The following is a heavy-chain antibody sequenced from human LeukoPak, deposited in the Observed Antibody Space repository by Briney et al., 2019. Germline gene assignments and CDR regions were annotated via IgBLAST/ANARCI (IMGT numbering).Heavy chain of an antibody. J-gene: IGHJ3*01. CDR3: TRDTPDILTGYYNDAFDL. Sequence: PGGSLRLSCAASGFTFSSYAMSWVRQAPGKGLEWVSAISGSGGSTYYADSVKGRFTISRDNSKNTLYLQMNSLRAEDTAVYYCTRDTPDILTGYYNDAFDLWGQGTMVTVSS. D-gene: IGHD3-9*01. V-gene: IGHV3-23*01. CDR2: ISGSGGST. CDR1: GFTFSSYA.